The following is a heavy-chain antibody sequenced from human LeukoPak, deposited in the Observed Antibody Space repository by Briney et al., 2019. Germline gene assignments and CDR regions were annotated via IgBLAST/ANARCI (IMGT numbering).Heavy chain of an antibody. J-gene: IGHJ4*02. Sequence: GGSLRLSCAASGXTFRNYWMSWVRQAPGKGLEWVVNIIQDGSEKNYVDSVKGRFTISRDNATNSLYLQMNSLRAEDTAVYYCARDKAYGDSEDFWGQGTLVTVSS. CDR2: IIQDGSEK. D-gene: IGHD4-17*01. CDR1: GXTFRNYW. V-gene: IGHV3-7*05. CDR3: ARDKAYGDSEDF.